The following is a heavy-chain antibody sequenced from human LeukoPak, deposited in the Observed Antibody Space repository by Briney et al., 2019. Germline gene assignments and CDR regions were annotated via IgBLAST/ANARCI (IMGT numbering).Heavy chain of an antibody. D-gene: IGHD4-23*01. CDR2: ISYDGSNK. Sequence: PGRSLRLSCAASGFTFSSYGMHWVRQAPGKGLEWVAVISYDGSNKYYADSVKGRFTISRDNSKNTLYLQMNSLRAEDTAVYYCAKDRKVVTGLDYWGQGTLVTVSS. CDR3: AKDRKVVTGLDY. V-gene: IGHV3-30*18. J-gene: IGHJ4*02. CDR1: GFTFSSYG.